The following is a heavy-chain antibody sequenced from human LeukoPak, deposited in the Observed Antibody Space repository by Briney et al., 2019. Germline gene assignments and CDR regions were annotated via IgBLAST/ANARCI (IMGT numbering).Heavy chain of an antibody. D-gene: IGHD5-24*01. CDR1: GYTFTSYG. J-gene: IGHJ3*02. Sequence: GASVKVSCKASGYTFTSYGINWVRQATGQGLEWMGWMNPNSGNTGYAQKFQGRVTITRNTSISTAYMELSSLRSEDTAVYYCARGEMTFDAFDIWGQGTMVTVSS. V-gene: IGHV1-8*03. CDR3: ARGEMTFDAFDI. CDR2: MNPNSGNT.